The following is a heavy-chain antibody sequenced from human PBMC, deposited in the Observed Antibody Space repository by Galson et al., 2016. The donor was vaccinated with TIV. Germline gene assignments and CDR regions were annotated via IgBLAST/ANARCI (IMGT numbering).Heavy chain of an antibody. CDR1: GYTFTGQY. J-gene: IGHJ5*01. CDR2: INPNSGGT. V-gene: IGHV1-2*02. Sequence: SVKVSCKASGYTFTGQYMHWVRQAPGQGLEWMGWINPNSGGTNYEQKFQGRVTMTRDTSITTAYMELSRLRSDDTAVYYCARDDGSTSGFDFWGQGTLVSVSS. D-gene: IGHD2-15*01. CDR3: ARDDGSTSGFDF.